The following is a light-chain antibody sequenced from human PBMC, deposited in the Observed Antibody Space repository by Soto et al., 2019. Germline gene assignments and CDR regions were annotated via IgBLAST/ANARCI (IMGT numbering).Light chain of an antibody. CDR3: QHYKSYSEA. CDR1: QNIGGD. CDR2: GAS. J-gene: IGKJ1*01. Sequence: EVLMTQSPATLSLSRGERVTLXXRASQNIGGDLAWYQQKPGQAPRXLIYGASSRATGIPDRFSGSGSGTEFTLTISSLQPDDFATYYCQHYKSYSEAFGQGTKVDIK. V-gene: IGKV3D-15*01.